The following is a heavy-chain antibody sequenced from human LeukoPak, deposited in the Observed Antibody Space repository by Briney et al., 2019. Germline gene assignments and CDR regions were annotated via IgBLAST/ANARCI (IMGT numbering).Heavy chain of an antibody. CDR3: ARARRASYYYDSSGYYSRGFDY. D-gene: IGHD3-22*01. V-gene: IGHV1-8*03. J-gene: IGHJ4*02. Sequence: SVKVSCKASGYTFTSYDINWVRQATGQGLEWMGWMNPNSGNPGYAQKFQGRVTITRNTSISTAYMELSSLRSEDTAVYYCARARRASYYYDSSGYYSRGFDYWGQGTLVTVSS. CDR1: GYTFTSYD. CDR2: MNPNSGNP.